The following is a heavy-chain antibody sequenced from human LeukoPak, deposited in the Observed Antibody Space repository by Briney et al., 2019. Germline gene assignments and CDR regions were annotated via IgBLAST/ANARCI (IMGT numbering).Heavy chain of an antibody. Sequence: GRSLRLSCAASGFTSSSYAMHWVRQAPGKGLEWVAVISYDGSNKYYADSVKGRFTISRDNSKNTLYLQMNSLRAEDTAVYYCARGNRVAYYDILTGYKTPLDYWGQGTLVTVSS. J-gene: IGHJ4*02. V-gene: IGHV3-30-3*01. CDR3: ARGNRVAYYDILTGYKTPLDY. CDR2: ISYDGSNK. D-gene: IGHD3-9*01. CDR1: GFTSSSYA.